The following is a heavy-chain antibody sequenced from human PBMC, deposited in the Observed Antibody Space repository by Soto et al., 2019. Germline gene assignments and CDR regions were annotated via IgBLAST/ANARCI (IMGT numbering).Heavy chain of an antibody. CDR1: GGSISSYY. D-gene: IGHD2-15*01. V-gene: IGHV4-59*08. CDR2: IYYSGST. CDR3: ARPSVDGYYYGMDV. J-gene: IGHJ6*02. Sequence: QVQLQESGPGLVKPSETLSLTCTVSGGSISSYYWSWIRQPPGKGLEWIGYIYYSGSTNYNPSLKSRVTISVDTSKNSFSRKLSSVTAADTAVYYCARPSVDGYYYGMDVWGQGTTVTVSS.